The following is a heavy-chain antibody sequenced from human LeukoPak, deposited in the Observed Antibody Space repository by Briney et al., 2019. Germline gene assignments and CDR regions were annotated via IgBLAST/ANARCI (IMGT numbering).Heavy chain of an antibody. CDR3: ARGDSSGWFDY. Sequence: SETLSLTCTVSGGSISSYYWRWIRQPPGKGLEWIGYIYYSGSTNYNPSLKSRVTISIDTSKNQFSLKLSSVTAADTAVYYCARGDSSGWFDYWGQGTLVTVSS. D-gene: IGHD6-19*01. J-gene: IGHJ4*02. CDR1: GGSISSYY. V-gene: IGHV4-59*01. CDR2: IYYSGST.